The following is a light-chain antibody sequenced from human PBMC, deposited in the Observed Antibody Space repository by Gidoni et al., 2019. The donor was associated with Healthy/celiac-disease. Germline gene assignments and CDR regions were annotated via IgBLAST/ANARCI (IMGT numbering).Light chain of an antibody. CDR3: QQYDNLFTWT. CDR2: DAS. J-gene: IGKJ1*01. V-gene: IGKV1-33*01. CDR1: QDISNY. Sequence: DIPMTQSPSSLSASVGDRVTITCQASQDISNYLNWYQQKPGKAPKLLIYDASNLETGVPSRFSGSGSGTDFTFTISSLQPEDIATYYCQQYDNLFTWTFXQXTKVEIK.